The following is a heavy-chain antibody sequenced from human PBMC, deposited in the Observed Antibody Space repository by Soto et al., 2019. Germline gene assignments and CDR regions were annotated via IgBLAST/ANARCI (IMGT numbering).Heavy chain of an antibody. J-gene: IGHJ6*02. CDR1: GFTFTSSA. D-gene: IGHD3-10*01. CDR2: IVVGSGNT. Sequence: SVKVSCKASGFTFTSSAVQWVRQARGQRLEWIGWIVVGSGNTNYAQKFQERVTITRDMSTSTAYMELSSLRSEDTAVYYCAADGQPFFGYYYGMDVWRQGTTVTVSS. V-gene: IGHV1-58*01. CDR3: AADGQPFFGYYYGMDV.